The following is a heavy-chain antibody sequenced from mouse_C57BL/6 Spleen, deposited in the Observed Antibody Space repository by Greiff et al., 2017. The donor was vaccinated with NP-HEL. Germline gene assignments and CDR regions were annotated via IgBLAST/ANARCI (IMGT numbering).Heavy chain of an antibody. J-gene: IGHJ3*01. D-gene: IGHD1-1*01. Sequence: QVQLQQPGAELVKPGASVKMSCKASGYTFTSYWITWVKQRPGQGLEWIGDIYPGSGSTNYNEKFKSKATLTVDTSSSTAYMQLSSLTSEDAAVYYCERYYYGSSSWFAYWGQGTLVTVSA. CDR2: IYPGSGST. V-gene: IGHV1-55*01. CDR3: ERYYYGSSSWFAY. CDR1: GYTFTSYW.